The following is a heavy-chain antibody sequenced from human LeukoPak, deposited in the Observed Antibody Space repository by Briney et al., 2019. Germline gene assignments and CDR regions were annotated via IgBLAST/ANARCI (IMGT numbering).Heavy chain of an antibody. J-gene: IGHJ3*02. CDR2: IYSGGST. Sequence: GGSLRLSCAASGFTVSSNYMSWVRQAPGKGLEWVAVIYSGGSTYYADSVKGRFTISRDNSKNTLYLQMNSLRAEDTAVDYCAREGYCSSTSCYTLGDAFDIWGQGTMVTVSS. CDR3: AREGYCSSTSCYTLGDAFDI. D-gene: IGHD2-2*02. V-gene: IGHV3-53*01. CDR1: GFTVSSNY.